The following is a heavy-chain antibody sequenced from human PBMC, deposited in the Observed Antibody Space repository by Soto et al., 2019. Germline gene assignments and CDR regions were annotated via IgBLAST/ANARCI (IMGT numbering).Heavy chain of an antibody. V-gene: IGHV3-30*18. J-gene: IGHJ6*02. CDR1: GFTFSSYG. Sequence: PGGSLRLSCAASGFTFSSYGIHWVRQAPGKGLEWVAVISYDGTNKYYADSVKGRFTISRDNSKNTLYLQMNSLRAEDTAVYYCAKGGMNHYYGMAVWGQGTTVTVSS. CDR2: ISYDGTNK. CDR3: AKGGMNHYYGMAV.